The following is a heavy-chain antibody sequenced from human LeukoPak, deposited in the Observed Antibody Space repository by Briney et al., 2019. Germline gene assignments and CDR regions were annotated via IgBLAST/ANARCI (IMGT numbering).Heavy chain of an antibody. CDR1: GGSISSGSYY. J-gene: IGHJ5*02. V-gene: IGHV4-61*01. CDR3: ARSGVVVAAMRFDP. D-gene: IGHD2-15*01. CDR2: IYYSGST. Sequence: SQTLSLTCTVSGGSISSGSYYWRWIRQPPGRGLEWIAYIYYSGSTNYNPSLKSRVTISVDTSKNQFSLKLSSVTAADTAVYYCARSGVVVAAMRFDPWGQGTLVTVSS.